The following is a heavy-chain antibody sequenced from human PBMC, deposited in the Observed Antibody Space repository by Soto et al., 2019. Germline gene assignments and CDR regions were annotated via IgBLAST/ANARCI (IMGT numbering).Heavy chain of an antibody. Sequence: EVQLLESGGGLVQPGGSLRLSCEASGFTFNSFGLNWVRQAPGKGLEWVSAISGSGASTYYADSVKGRFSISRDNSKNTLFLDTTSLRTEDTAVYYCAKGDRGEGLGELFPPDDGIAICGECTMVTVSS. J-gene: IGHJ3*02. CDR2: ISGSGAST. CDR3: AKGDRGEGLGELFPPDDGIAI. CDR1: GFTFNSFG. D-gene: IGHD3-10*01. V-gene: IGHV3-23*01.